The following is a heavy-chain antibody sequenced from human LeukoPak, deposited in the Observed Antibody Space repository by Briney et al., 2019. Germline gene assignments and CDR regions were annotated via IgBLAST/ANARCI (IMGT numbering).Heavy chain of an antibody. CDR1: GGTFSSYA. CDR2: IIPIFGTA. J-gene: IGHJ6*03. D-gene: IGHD3-3*01. Sequence: SVKVSCKASGGTFSSYAISWVRQAPGQGLEWMGGIIPIFGTANYAQKFQGRVTITTDESTSRAYMELSSLRSEDTAVYYCAREGGNDFWSGYYSPDYYYYYMDVWGKGTTVTVSS. V-gene: IGHV1-69*05. CDR3: AREGGNDFWSGYYSPDYYYYYMDV.